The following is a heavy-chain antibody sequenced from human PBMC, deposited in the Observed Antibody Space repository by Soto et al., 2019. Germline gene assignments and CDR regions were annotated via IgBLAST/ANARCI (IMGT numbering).Heavy chain of an antibody. CDR2: ISPKGGGT. Sequence: ATVKVSCKASGYIFTGFYIHWVRQAPGQGLEWMGWISPKGGGTSFAQKFQGRVTMTRDTSTTTAYMELNSLTSDDTALYYCARDRTDSGYYTNCLAPWGQGTQVTVSS. D-gene: IGHD3-22*01. CDR3: ARDRTDSGYYTNCLAP. V-gene: IGHV1-2*02. CDR1: GYIFTGFY. J-gene: IGHJ5*02.